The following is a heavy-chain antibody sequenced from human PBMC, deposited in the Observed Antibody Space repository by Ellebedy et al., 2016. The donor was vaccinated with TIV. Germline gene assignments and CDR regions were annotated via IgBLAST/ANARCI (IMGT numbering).Heavy chain of an antibody. J-gene: IGHJ4*02. Sequence: MPSETLSLTCTVSGGSISSYFWGWVRQPPGKGLEWIGYIYYSGSTNYNPSLKSRVTMSVDTSKNQFSLKLSSVTAADTALYYCARPGYSYGLRIDYWGQGTLVTVSS. CDR3: ARPGYSYGLRIDY. D-gene: IGHD5-18*01. V-gene: IGHV4-59*08. CDR1: GGSISSYF. CDR2: IYYSGST.